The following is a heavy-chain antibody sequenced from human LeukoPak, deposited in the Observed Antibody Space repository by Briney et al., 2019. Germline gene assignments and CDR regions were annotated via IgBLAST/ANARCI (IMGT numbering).Heavy chain of an antibody. V-gene: IGHV3-30-3*01. CDR2: ISYDGSNK. CDR3: AKAHDSSGYHPDY. J-gene: IGHJ4*02. Sequence: GGSLRLSCAASGFTFSSYAMHWVRQAPGKGLEWVAVISYDGSNKYYADSVKGRFTISRDNSKNTLYLQMNSLRAEDTAVYYCAKAHDSSGYHPDYWGQGTLVTVSS. CDR1: GFTFSSYA. D-gene: IGHD3-22*01.